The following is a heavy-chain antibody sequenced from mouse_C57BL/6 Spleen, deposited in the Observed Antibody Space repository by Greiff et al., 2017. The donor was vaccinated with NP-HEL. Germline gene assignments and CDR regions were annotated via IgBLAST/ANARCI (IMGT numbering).Heavy chain of an antibody. CDR3: TTSVVANFDY. V-gene: IGHV14-4*01. CDR1: GFNIKDDY. D-gene: IGHD1-1*01. Sequence: EVQLQQSGAELVRPGASVKLSCTASGFNIKDDYMHWVKQRPEQGLEWIGWIDPENGDTEYASKFQGKATITADTSSNTAYLQLSSLTSEDTAVYYCTTSVVANFDYWGQGTTLTVSS. J-gene: IGHJ2*01. CDR2: IDPENGDT.